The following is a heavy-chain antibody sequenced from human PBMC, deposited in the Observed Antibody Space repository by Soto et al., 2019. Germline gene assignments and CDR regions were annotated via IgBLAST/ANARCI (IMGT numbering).Heavy chain of an antibody. V-gene: IGHV3-74*01. J-gene: IGHJ4*02. Sequence: EVQLVESGGTLVQPGGSLRLSCAASGFPFASYWMHWVRQVPGKGLVWVARIITDGSVTSYADSVKGRFTISRDNAKNTLYLQMNSLGAEDSALYYCAKVHFSGSSSFDSWGQGTLVTVSS. CDR3: AKVHFSGSSSFDS. CDR2: IITDGSVT. CDR1: GFPFASYW. D-gene: IGHD6-19*01.